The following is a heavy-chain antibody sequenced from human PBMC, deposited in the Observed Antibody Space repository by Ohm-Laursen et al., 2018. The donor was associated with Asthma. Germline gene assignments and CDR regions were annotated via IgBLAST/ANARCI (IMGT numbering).Heavy chain of an antibody. J-gene: IGHJ4*02. V-gene: IGHV1-2*06. D-gene: IGHD6-6*01. CDR3: ARGGVIAARTVDY. CDR2: INPNSGGT. CDR1: GGTFSSYA. Sequence: GASVKVSCNASGGTFSSYAISWVRQAPGQGLEWMGRINPNSGGTNYAQKFQGRVTMTRDTSISTAYMELSRLRSDDTAVYYCARGGVIAARTVDYWGQGTLVTVSS.